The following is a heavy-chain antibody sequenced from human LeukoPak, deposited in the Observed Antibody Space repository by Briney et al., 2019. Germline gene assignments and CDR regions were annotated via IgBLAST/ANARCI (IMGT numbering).Heavy chain of an antibody. CDR1: GFTFSYYS. CDR3: AKVDRGDYSSSPVPYYNYYMNV. J-gene: IGHJ6*03. Sequence: GSLRLSCAASGFTFSYYSMNWVRQAPGRGLEWVSCISSSSSLIFYSDSGRGRFTISRDNAKNLLYLHMNSLRVEDMAVYYCAKVDRGDYSSSPVPYYNYYMNVWGKGTTVTVSS. CDR2: ISSSSSLI. D-gene: IGHD6-13*01. V-gene: IGHV3-21*05.